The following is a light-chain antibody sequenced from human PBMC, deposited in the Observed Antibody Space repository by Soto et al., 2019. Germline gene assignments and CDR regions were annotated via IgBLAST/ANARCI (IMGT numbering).Light chain of an antibody. J-gene: IGLJ1*01. CDR1: SGYSSYT. V-gene: IGLV4-69*01. CDR2: VNSDGSH. CDR3: QTWGSGTHV. Sequence: QPVLTQSPSASASLGASVKITCTLSSGYSSYTIAWHQQQPEKGPRYLMKVNSDGSHNKGDGIPDRFSGSSSGAERYLTISSLQSEDEADYYCQTWGSGTHVFGGGTKLTVL.